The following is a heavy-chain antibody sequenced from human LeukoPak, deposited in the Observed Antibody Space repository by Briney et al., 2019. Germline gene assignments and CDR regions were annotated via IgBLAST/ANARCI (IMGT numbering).Heavy chain of an antibody. V-gene: IGHV3-23*01. CDR3: AKPNTPRHYYYYYYMDV. D-gene: IGHD6-6*01. CDR2: ISGSGGST. J-gene: IGHJ6*03. Sequence: GGSLRLSCAASGFTFNFYGMSWVRQAPGKGLEWVSAISGSGGSTYYADSVKGRFTISRDNSKNTLYLQMNSLRAEDTAVYYCAKPNTPRHYYYYYYMDVWGKGTTVTVSS. CDR1: GFTFNFYG.